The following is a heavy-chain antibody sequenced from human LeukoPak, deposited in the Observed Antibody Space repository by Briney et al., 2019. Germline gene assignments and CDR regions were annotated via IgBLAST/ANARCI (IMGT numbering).Heavy chain of an antibody. Sequence: GESLKISCKGSGYSFTGYWIGWVRQMPGKGLECMGIIYPGDSDTRYSPSFQGQVTISVDKSISTVYLQWNGLKASDSAMYYCGASPSATGTERYYWGQGTLVTVSS. CDR1: GYSFTGYW. V-gene: IGHV5-51*01. CDR3: GASPSATGTERYY. D-gene: IGHD6-13*01. CDR2: IYPGDSDT. J-gene: IGHJ4*02.